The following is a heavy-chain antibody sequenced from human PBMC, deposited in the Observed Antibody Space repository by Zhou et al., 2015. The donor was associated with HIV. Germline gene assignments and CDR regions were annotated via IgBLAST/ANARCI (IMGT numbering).Heavy chain of an antibody. CDR2: IRSKSYGGTT. Sequence: EVQLVESGGGLVQPGRSLRLSCRASGFTFGDYAMSWFRQAPGKGLDWISFIRSKSYGGTTEYAASVKGRFTISRDDSKSIAYLQMNSLKTEDTAVYYCTRAPPGYYYDSSGYYLDAFDIWGQGTKVTVSS. V-gene: IGHV3-49*03. CDR1: GFTFGDYA. J-gene: IGHJ3*02. CDR3: TRAPPGYYYDSSGYYLDAFDI. D-gene: IGHD3-22*01.